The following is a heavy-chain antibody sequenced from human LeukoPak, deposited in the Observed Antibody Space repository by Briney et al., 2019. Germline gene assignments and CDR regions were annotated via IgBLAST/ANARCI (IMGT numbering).Heavy chain of an antibody. Sequence: PGGSLRLSCAASGFTFSSYAMSWVRQAPGKGLEWVSAISGSGGSTYYADSVKGRFTISRDNSKNTLYLQMNSLRAEDTAVYYCANGQGAAAEKRGNYWGQGTLVTVSS. D-gene: IGHD6-13*01. J-gene: IGHJ4*02. CDR1: GFTFSSYA. CDR2: ISGSGGST. V-gene: IGHV3-23*01. CDR3: ANGQGAAAEKRGNY.